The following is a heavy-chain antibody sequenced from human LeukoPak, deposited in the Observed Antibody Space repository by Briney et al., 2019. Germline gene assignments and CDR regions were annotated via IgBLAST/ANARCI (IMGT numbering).Heavy chain of an antibody. V-gene: IGHV3-23*01. J-gene: IGHJ4*02. Sequence: PGGSLRLSCAASGFTFSSYAVNWVRQAPGKGLEGVSGISASGGSTFYADSLEGRFTISRDNSKNTLHLQMNSLRAEDTAVYYCAKGPFYYDSSGFSAGGFLDYWGQGTLVTVSS. D-gene: IGHD3-22*01. CDR2: ISASGGST. CDR3: AKGPFYYDSSGFSAGGFLDY. CDR1: GFTFSSYA.